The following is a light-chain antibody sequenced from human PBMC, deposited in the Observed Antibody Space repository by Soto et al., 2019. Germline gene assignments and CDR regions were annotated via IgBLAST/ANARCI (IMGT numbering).Light chain of an antibody. V-gene: IGLV2-11*01. J-gene: IGLJ2*01. CDR1: SSDVGGYNF. CDR3: CSYAGSSAPHVV. Sequence: QSALTQPRSVSGSPGQSVTISCTGTSSDVGGYNFVSWYQQHPGKAPKFMIYDVSKRPSGVPDRFSGSKSGNTAALTISGLQAEDEADYYCCSYAGSSAPHVVFGGGTQLTV. CDR2: DVS.